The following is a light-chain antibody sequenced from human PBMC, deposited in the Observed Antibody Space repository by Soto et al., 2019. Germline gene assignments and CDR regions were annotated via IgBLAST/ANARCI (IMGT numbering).Light chain of an antibody. J-gene: IGKJ2*01. CDR3: QQYHGSPRT. CDR1: QSISTSY. CDR2: STS. V-gene: IGKV3-20*01. Sequence: EIVLTQFPGTLSLSPGERATLSCGASQSISTSYLAWYQQKPGQPPRLLIYSTSSRATGIPDRFSGSGSGTDFPLTISSLQLEDFAVYYCQQYHGSPRTFGQGTKLEI.